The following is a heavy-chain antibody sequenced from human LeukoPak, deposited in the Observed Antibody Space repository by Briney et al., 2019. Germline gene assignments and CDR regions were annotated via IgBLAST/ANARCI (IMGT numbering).Heavy chain of an antibody. J-gene: IGHJ4*02. V-gene: IGHV7-4-1*02. CDR3: AREIVGAPPLIDY. CDR2: VNTNTGNP. Sequence: ASVKVSCKASGYTFTSYAMNWVRQAPGQGLEWMGWVNTNTGNPTYAQGFTGRFVFSMDTSVSTAYLQISSLKAEDTAVYYCAREIVGAPPLIDYWGQGTLVTVSS. D-gene: IGHD1-26*01. CDR1: GYTFTSYA.